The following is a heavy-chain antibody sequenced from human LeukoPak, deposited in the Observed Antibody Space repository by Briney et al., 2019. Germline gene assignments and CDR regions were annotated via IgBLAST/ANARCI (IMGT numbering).Heavy chain of an antibody. D-gene: IGHD2-15*01. CDR2: ISSSSNYI. CDR1: GFTFSSYS. J-gene: IGHJ3*02. V-gene: IGHV3-21*01. CDR3: ARTRYCSSSSCHIAFDI. Sequence: GGSLRVSCAASGFTFSSYSMNWVRQAPGKGLEWVSSISSSSNYIDYADSVKGRFTISRDTARNPLYLQMNSLRAEDTAVYYCARTRYCSSSSCHIAFDIWGQGTVVTVSS.